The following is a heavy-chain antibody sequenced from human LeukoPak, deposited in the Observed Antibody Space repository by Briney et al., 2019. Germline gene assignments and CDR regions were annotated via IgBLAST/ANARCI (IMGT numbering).Heavy chain of an antibody. Sequence: GGSLRLSCAASGFTFSSYWMPWVRQAPGKGLVWVSRINSDGSSTSYADSVKGRFTISRDNAKNTLYLQMNSLRAEDTAVYYCASNNWNEDYFDYWGQGTLVTVSS. V-gene: IGHV3-74*01. J-gene: IGHJ4*02. D-gene: IGHD1-20*01. CDR2: INSDGSST. CDR3: ASNNWNEDYFDY. CDR1: GFTFSSYW.